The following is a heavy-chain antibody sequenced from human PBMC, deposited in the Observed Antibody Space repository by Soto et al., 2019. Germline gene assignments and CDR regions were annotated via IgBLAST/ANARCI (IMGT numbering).Heavy chain of an antibody. Sequence: QVQLVESGGGVVQPGRSLRLSCAASGFTFSSYGMHWVRQAPGKGLEWVAIISYDGSNTYYADSVKGRFTISRDNSKNTLYPQMNSLRAEDTSVYYCAKEGGLGGSYSIASSYYFDYWGQGTLVTVSS. CDR2: ISYDGSNT. J-gene: IGHJ4*02. CDR3: AKEGGLGGSYSIASSYYFDY. CDR1: GFTFSSYG. D-gene: IGHD1-26*01. V-gene: IGHV3-30*18.